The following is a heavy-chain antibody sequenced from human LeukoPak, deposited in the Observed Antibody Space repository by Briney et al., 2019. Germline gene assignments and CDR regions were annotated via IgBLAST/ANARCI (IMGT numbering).Heavy chain of an antibody. D-gene: IGHD6-13*01. Sequence: TGGSMRLSCAASGFTFSSYSMNWVRQAPGKGLEWVSYISSSSSTIYYADSVKGRFTISRDNAKNSLYLQMNSLRAEDTAVYYCARLGSSSWDYYYYYMDVWGKGTTVTVSS. V-gene: IGHV3-48*04. CDR3: ARLGSSSWDYYYYYMDV. CDR2: ISSSSSTI. CDR1: GFTFSSYS. J-gene: IGHJ6*03.